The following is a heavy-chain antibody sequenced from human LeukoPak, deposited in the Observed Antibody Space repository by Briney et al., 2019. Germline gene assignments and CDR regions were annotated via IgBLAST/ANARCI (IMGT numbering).Heavy chain of an antibody. CDR1: GFIFNNYW. CDR2: VKQGGSER. Sequence: GGSLRLSCAASGFIFNNYWISWVRQAPGKGLEWVANVKQGGSERYYVDSVKGRFTISRDSAKNSVYLQMNSLRAEDTAVYFCARDAYRDRYFDYWGQGTLVTVSS. J-gene: IGHJ4*02. V-gene: IGHV3-7*01. D-gene: IGHD4-11*01. CDR3: ARDAYRDRYFDY.